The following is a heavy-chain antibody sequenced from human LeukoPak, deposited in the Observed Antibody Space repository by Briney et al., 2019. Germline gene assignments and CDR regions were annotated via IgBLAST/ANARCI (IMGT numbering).Heavy chain of an antibody. CDR2: IYYSGST. J-gene: IGHJ4*02. D-gene: IGHD5-24*01. CDR1: GGSISSYY. CDR3: ASGVEIPYYFDY. Sequence: SEPLSLTCTVSGGSISSYYWSWIRQPPGKGLEWIGYIYYSGSTNYNPSLKSRVTISVDTSRNQFSLKLSSVTAADTAVYYCASGVEIPYYFDYWGQGTLVTVSS. V-gene: IGHV4-59*01.